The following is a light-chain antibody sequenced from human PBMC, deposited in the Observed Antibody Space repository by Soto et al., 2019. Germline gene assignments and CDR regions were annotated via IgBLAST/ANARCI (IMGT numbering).Light chain of an antibody. J-gene: IGLJ2*01. CDR2: LNSDGSH. CDR3: QTWGTGILV. V-gene: IGLV4-69*01. Sequence: QPVLTQSPSASASLGASVKLTCTLSSGHSSYAIAWHQQQPEKGPRYLMKLNSDGSHGKGDGIPDRFSGSSSGAERYLTISSLQSEDEADYYCQTWGTGILVFGGGTKLTVL. CDR1: SGHSSYA.